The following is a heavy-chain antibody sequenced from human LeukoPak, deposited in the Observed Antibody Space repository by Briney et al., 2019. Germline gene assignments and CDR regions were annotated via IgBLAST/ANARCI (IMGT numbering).Heavy chain of an antibody. Sequence: PGESLKISCKASGYSFTSYWIGWVRQMPGKGLEWMGIIYPGDSDTRYSPSFQGQVTISADKSINTAYLQWSSLKASDTAMYYCARLPPSSSWYLDYWGQGTLVTVSS. V-gene: IGHV5-51*01. CDR2: IYPGDSDT. CDR1: GYSFTSYW. CDR3: ARLPPSSSWYLDY. D-gene: IGHD6-13*01. J-gene: IGHJ4*02.